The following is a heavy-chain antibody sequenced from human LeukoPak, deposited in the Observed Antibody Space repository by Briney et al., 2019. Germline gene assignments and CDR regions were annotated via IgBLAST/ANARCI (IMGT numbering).Heavy chain of an antibody. Sequence: SETLSLTCTVSGGSISSGSYYWSWIRQPAGKGLEWIGRIYTSGSTNYNPSLKSRVTISVDTSKNQFSLKLSSVTAADTAVYYCARRSSWYDGWFDPWGQGTLVTVSS. CDR1: GGSISSGSYY. CDR2: IYTSGST. V-gene: IGHV4-61*02. D-gene: IGHD6-13*01. CDR3: ARRSSWYDGWFDP. J-gene: IGHJ5*02.